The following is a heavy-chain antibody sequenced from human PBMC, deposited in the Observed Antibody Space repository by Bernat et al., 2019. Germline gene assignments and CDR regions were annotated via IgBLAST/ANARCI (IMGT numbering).Heavy chain of an antibody. J-gene: IGHJ3*02. CDR2: IYSGGST. D-gene: IGHD3-9*01. CDR1: GFTVSSNY. Sequence: EVQLVESGGGLIQPGGSLRLSCAASGFTVSSNYMSWVRQAPGKGLEWVSVIYSGGSTYYADSVKGRFTISRDNSKNTLYLQMNSLRAEDTAVYYCARASHYDILTGYYFQGAFDIWGQGTMVTVSS. CDR3: ARASHYDILTGYYFQGAFDI. V-gene: IGHV3-53*01.